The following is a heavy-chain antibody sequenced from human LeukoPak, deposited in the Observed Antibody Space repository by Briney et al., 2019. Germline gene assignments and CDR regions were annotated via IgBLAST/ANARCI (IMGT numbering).Heavy chain of an antibody. CDR2: IWNDGSNK. D-gene: IGHD4-17*01. Sequence: ERSLRLSCAASGFAFSSYGLHWVRQAPGKGLEWVAIIWNDGSNKNYADSVKGRFTISRDNSKSTLYLQMNNLRAEDTAVYYCAKDLDYGPIARLGGYSDYWGQGTLVTVSS. J-gene: IGHJ4*02. CDR1: GFAFSSYG. CDR3: AKDLDYGPIARLGGYSDY. V-gene: IGHV3-33*06.